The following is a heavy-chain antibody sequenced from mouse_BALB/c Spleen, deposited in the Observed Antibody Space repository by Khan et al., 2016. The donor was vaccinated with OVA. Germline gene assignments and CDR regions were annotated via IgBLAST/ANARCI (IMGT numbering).Heavy chain of an antibody. Sequence: VQLVESGPGLVKPSQSLSLTCTATGYSITSDYVWYWIRKFPGNKLEWMGIISYSGSTNFIPAFKSRISITRDTSKNQFFLQLNSVTTENTATAYYARDGSRYNYTMDYWGQGTSVTVSS. V-gene: IGHV3-2*02. CDR2: ISYSGST. D-gene: IGHD2-3*01. J-gene: IGHJ4*01. CDR1: GYSITSDYV. CDR3: ARDGSRYNYTMDY.